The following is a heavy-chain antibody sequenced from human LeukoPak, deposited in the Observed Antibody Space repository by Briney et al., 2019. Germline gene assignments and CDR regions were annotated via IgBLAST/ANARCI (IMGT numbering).Heavy chain of an antibody. CDR1: GGSISSSSYY. Sequence: PSETLSLTCTVSGGSISSSSYYWGWIRQPPGKGLEWIGSIYYSGSTYYNPSLKSRVTISVDTSKNQFSLKLSSVIPEDTAVYYCARSRDVYNAFGDWDQGILVTVSS. CDR2: IYYSGST. V-gene: IGHV4-39*01. D-gene: IGHD5-24*01. CDR3: ARSRDVYNAFGD. J-gene: IGHJ4*02.